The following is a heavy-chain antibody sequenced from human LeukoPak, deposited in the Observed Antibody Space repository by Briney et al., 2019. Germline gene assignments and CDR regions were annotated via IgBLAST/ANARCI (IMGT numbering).Heavy chain of an antibody. V-gene: IGHV1-69*05. D-gene: IGHD1-1*01. Sequence: ASVKVSCKASGGTFSSYAISWVRQAPGQGLEWMGGIIPIFGTANYAQKFQGRVTITTDKSTSTAYMELSSLRSEDTAVYYCAGGPRTTGTTYYYYGMDVWGKGTTVTVSS. CDR2: IIPIFGTA. CDR3: AGGPRTTGTTYYYYGMDV. CDR1: GGTFSSYA. J-gene: IGHJ6*04.